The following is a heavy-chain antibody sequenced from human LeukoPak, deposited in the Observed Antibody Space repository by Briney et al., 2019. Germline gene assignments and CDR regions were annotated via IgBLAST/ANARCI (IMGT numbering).Heavy chain of an antibody. CDR2: ISSSGSTI. J-gene: IGHJ3*02. D-gene: IGHD3-10*02. Sequence: PGGSLRLSCAASGFTFSSYGMNWVRQAPGKGLEWVSYISSSGSTIYYADSVKGRFTISRDNAKNSLYLQMNSLRAEDTAVYYCASHDYVEDAFDIWGQGTMVTVSS. CDR1: GFTFSSYG. V-gene: IGHV3-48*04. CDR3: ASHDYVEDAFDI.